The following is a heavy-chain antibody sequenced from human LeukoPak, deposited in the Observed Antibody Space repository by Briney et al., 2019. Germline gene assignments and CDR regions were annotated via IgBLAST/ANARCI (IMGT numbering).Heavy chain of an antibody. V-gene: IGHV4-4*07. CDR2: IYASGST. Sequence: PSETLSLTCTVSGGSMSSYYWSWIRQPAGEGLEWIGRIYASGSTYYNPSLKSRVTMSVDTSKNQFSLKLTSVTAADTAVYYCARDVDTFFDYWGQGTLVTVSS. CDR1: GGSMSSYY. J-gene: IGHJ4*02. D-gene: IGHD5-18*01. CDR3: ARDVDTFFDY.